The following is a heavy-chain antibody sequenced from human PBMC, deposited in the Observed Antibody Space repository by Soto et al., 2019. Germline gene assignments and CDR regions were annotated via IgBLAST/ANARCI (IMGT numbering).Heavy chain of an antibody. CDR3: ARDSPIGSTFSGYDAIDS. CDR2: IVPTVDTS. CDR1: GATFSSYA. J-gene: IGHJ4*02. D-gene: IGHD5-12*01. Sequence: SVKVSCKTSGATFSSYAITWVRQAPGQGLEWMGGIVPTVDTSTYAQKFQGRVTITADKFTNTVYMELSSLRSDDTAVYYCARDSPIGSTFSGYDAIDSWGQGTLVTVSS. V-gene: IGHV1-69*06.